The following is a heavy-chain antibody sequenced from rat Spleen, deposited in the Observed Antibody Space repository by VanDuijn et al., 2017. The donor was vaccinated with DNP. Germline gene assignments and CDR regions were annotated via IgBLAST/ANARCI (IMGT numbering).Heavy chain of an antibody. CDR1: GFAFSNSD. CDR3: ARHEDYSSYIYGFAY. D-gene: IGHD1-2*01. CDR2: IGSPAYAP. V-gene: IGHV5-25*01. J-gene: IGHJ3*01. Sequence: EVQLVESGGGLVQPGRSMKLSCAASGFAFSNSDMAWVRQAPAKGLEWVAYIGSPAYAPYYTDSVKGRFAISRDNAKSTLYLQMDSLRSEDTATYYCARHEDYSSYIYGFAYWGQGTLVTVSS.